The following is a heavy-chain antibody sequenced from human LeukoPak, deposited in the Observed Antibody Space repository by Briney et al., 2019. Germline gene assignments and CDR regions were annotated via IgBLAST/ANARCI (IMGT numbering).Heavy chain of an antibody. CDR2: IYPDDSDT. CDR1: GYSFNDYW. V-gene: IGHV5-51*01. D-gene: IGHD2-15*01. J-gene: IGHJ4*02. Sequence: GESLKISCQGSGYSFNDYWIGWVRQMPGKGLEWMGTIYPDDSDTRYSPSFQGQVTISADKSINTAYLQWSSLKASDTAMYYCARRGYCSGGSCWEFDYWGQGTLVTVSS. CDR3: ARRGYCSGGSCWEFDY.